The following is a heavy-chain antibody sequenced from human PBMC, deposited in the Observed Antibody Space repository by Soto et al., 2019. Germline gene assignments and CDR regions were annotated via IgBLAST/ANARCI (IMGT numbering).Heavy chain of an antibody. D-gene: IGHD3-3*01. CDR3: TTQPYDFWSGYYTGPWFDP. Sequence: GGSLRLSCAASGFTFSNAWMNWVRQAPGKGLEWVGRIKSKTDGGTTDYAAPVKGRFTISRDDSKNTPYLQMNSLKTEDTAVYYCTTQPYDFWSGYYTGPWFDPWGQGTLVTVSS. J-gene: IGHJ5*02. CDR1: GFTFSNAW. V-gene: IGHV3-15*07. CDR2: IKSKTDGGTT.